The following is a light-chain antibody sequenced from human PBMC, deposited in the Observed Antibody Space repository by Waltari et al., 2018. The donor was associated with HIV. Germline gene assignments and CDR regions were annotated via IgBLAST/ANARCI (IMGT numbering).Light chain of an antibody. Sequence: QSVLTQPPSASGTPGQRVTISCSGSSPKLLIYSNNQRPSGVPDRFSGSKSGTSASLAISGLQSEDEADYYCAAWDDSLNGLFGGGTKLTVL. CDR1: S. J-gene: IGLJ2*01. CDR3: AAWDDSLNGL. CDR2: SNN. V-gene: IGLV1-44*01.